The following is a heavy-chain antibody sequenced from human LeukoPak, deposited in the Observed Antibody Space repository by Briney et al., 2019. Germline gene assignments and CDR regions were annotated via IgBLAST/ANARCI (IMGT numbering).Heavy chain of an antibody. J-gene: IGHJ6*03. CDR3: AKDFSSASYTYYYYYMDV. CDR1: GGSITTTTYY. Sequence: SETLSLTCTVSGGSITTTTYYWGWIRQPPGKGLEWIVSIYYSGNTYYNPSLKSRVTISLYTSKNQFSLKVSSVTAADTAIYYCAKDFSSASYTYYYYYMDVWGKGTTVTVSS. V-gene: IGHV4-39*07. D-gene: IGHD6-25*01. CDR2: IYYSGNT.